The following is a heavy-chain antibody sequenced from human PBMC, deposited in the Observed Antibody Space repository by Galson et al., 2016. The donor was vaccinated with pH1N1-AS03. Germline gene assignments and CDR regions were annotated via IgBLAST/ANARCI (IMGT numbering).Heavy chain of an antibody. CDR2: TSPDDSQT. V-gene: IGHV5-51*01. CDR1: GTSFSNYW. CDR3: GRHTFSYDTTDTNRPDAFDI. J-gene: IGHJ3*02. D-gene: IGHD3-22*01. Sequence: QSGAEVKKPGESLKISCMGSGTSFSNYWIGWVRQMPGKGLEWMEATSPDDSQTKYSPSFEGQVTISVDKSITTAFLQWNSLKASDTALYYCGRHTFSYDTTDTNRPDAFDIWGQGTMVTVFS.